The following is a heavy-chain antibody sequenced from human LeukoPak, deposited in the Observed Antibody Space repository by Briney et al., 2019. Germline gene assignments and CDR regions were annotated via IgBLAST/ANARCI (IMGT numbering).Heavy chain of an antibody. Sequence: GGSLRLSCAASGFTFSNYAMSWVRQAPGKGLEWVSSISGSGGNTYYADSVKGRFTISRDNSKDTLYLQMNGLRGEATAVYYCAKYRYTGSYSYYFDYWGQGTLVTVSS. D-gene: IGHD1-26*01. CDR2: ISGSGGNT. CDR1: GFTFSNYA. CDR3: AKYRYTGSYSYYFDY. J-gene: IGHJ4*02. V-gene: IGHV3-23*01.